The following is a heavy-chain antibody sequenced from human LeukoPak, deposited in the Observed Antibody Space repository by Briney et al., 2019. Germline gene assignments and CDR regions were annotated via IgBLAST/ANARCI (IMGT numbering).Heavy chain of an antibody. V-gene: IGHV3-23*01. Sequence: GGSLRLSCAASGFTFSSYAMSWVRQAPGKGLEWVSTISNSADNTYYADSVKGRFTISRDNSKNTLCLQMNSLRAEDTAVYYCSKGSWHKLVVFEYGGQGTLVTVSS. CDR1: GFTFSSYA. CDR3: SKGSWHKLVVFEY. CDR2: ISNSADNT. J-gene: IGHJ4*02. D-gene: IGHD2-15*01.